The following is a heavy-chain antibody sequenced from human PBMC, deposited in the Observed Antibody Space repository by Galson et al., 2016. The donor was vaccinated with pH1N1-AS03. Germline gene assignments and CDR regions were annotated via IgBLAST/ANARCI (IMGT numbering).Heavy chain of an antibody. CDR3: ARGYCTGGSCYGQFDH. J-gene: IGHJ4*02. D-gene: IGHD2-15*01. V-gene: IGHV3-48*01. CDR1: GFTFRNYN. CDR2: ITGGSDTI. Sequence: SLRLSCAASGFTFRNYNLNWVRQAPGKGLEWISYITGGSDTIFYADSVRGRFTISRDNAKNSVFLQMNSLRPDDTAMYYCARGYCTGGSCYGQFDHWGQGTLVTVSS.